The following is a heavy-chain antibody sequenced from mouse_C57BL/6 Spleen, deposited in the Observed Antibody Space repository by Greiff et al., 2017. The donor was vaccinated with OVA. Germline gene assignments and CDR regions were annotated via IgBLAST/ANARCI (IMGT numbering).Heavy chain of an antibody. V-gene: IGHV2-3*01. D-gene: IGHD2-4*01. Sequence: VMLVESGPGLVAPSQSLSITCTVSGFSLTSYGVSWVRQPPGKGLEWLGVIWGDGSTNYHSALIARLSISKDNSKSQVYLKLNSLRTEDTATYYSALCNDYGGAWFADWGQGTLVTVSA. CDR3: ALCNDYGGAWFAD. CDR2: IWGDGST. J-gene: IGHJ3*01. CDR1: GFSLTSYG.